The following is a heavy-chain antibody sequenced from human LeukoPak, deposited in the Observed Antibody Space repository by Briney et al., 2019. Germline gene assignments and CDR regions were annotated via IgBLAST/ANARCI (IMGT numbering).Heavy chain of an antibody. CDR3: AKDDGYTDS. D-gene: IGHD5-24*01. Sequence: GGSLRLSCAASGFTFSAYDMNWVRQAPGKGLEWVSGISGSGAGTYYADSVKGRFTISRDNSKNTLYLQMYSLRAEDTAVYYCAKDDGYTDSWGQGTLVTVSS. CDR2: ISGSGAGT. V-gene: IGHV3-23*01. CDR1: GFTFSAYD. J-gene: IGHJ4*02.